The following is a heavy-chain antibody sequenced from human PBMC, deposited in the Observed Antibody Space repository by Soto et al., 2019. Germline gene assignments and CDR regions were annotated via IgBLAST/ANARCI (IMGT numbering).Heavy chain of an antibody. CDR2: IWYDGSNK. CDR1: GFTFSSYG. J-gene: IGHJ4*02. V-gene: IGHV3-33*01. D-gene: IGHD6-19*01. CDR3: ARDGHDYSWTAVAGTFSGSPPDY. Sequence: PGGSLRLSCAASGFTFSSYGMHWVRQAPGKGLEWVAVIWYDGSNKYYADSVKGRFTISRDNSKNTLYLQMNSLRAEDTAVYYCARDGHDYSWTAVAGTFSGSPPDYWGQGTLVTVSS.